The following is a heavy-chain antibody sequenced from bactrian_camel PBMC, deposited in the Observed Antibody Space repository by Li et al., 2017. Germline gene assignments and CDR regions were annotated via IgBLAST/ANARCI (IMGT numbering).Heavy chain of an antibody. Sequence: HVQLVESGGGLVQPGGSLRLSCAASRYTYSSGRMGWFRQAPGREREGVAGIVRGDVTSYADSVKGRFTISQDNAKNTLYLRMNSLKSEDTALYYCATWGGSPLANWGQGTQVTVS. V-gene: IGHV3S53*01. CDR1: RYTYSSGR. D-gene: IGHD2*01. J-gene: IGHJ4*01. CDR2: IVRGDVT. CDR3: ATWGGSPLAN.